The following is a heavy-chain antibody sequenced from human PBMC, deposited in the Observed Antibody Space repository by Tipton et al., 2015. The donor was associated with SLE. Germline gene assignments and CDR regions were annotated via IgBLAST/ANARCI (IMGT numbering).Heavy chain of an antibody. Sequence: TLSLTCTVSGGSISSNSHYWAWIRQSPGKGLEWIGSIHHSGSTYYNPSLKSRVTISKDTSKNQFSLKLSSVTAADTAVYYCAKKQLLFDAFDIWGQGTMVIVSS. V-gene: IGHV4-39*01. J-gene: IGHJ3*02. D-gene: IGHD6-13*01. CDR3: AKKQLLFDAFDI. CDR1: GGSISSNSHY. CDR2: IHHSGST.